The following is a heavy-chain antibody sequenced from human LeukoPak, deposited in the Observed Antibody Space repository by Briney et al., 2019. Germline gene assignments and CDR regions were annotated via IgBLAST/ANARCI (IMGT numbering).Heavy chain of an antibody. D-gene: IGHD3-10*01. V-gene: IGHV3-30*04. J-gene: IGHJ4*02. Sequence: PGGSLRLSCAVSGLTFSSYAMHWVRQAPGKGLEWVAVISYDGSNKYYADSVKGRFTISRDNAKNSLYLQMNSLRAEDTAVYYCARSDYYGSGNRLDYWGQGTLVTVSS. CDR2: ISYDGSNK. CDR1: GLTFSSYA. CDR3: ARSDYYGSGNRLDY.